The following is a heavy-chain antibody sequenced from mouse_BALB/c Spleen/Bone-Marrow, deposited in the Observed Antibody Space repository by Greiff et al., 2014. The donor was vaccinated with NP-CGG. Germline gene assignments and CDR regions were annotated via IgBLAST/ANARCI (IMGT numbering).Heavy chain of an antibody. J-gene: IGHJ1*01. Sequence: EVKLLESGGGLVQPGGSLRLSCATSGFTFTDYYMSWVRQPPGKALEWLGFIRNKANGYTTEYSASVKGRFTISRDNSQSILYLQMNTLRAEDSAAYCAREGVYYGNPYWYFDVWGAGTAVIVSS. D-gene: IGHD2-1*01. CDR3: AREGVYYGNPYWYFDV. V-gene: IGHV7-3*02. CDR2: IRNKANGYTT. CDR1: GFTFTDYY.